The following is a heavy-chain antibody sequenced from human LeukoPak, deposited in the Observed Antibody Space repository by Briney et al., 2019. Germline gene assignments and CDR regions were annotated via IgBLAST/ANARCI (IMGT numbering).Heavy chain of an antibody. CDR3: ARGYYDSSGYWYFDY. J-gene: IGHJ4*02. D-gene: IGHD3-22*01. CDR1: GFTFSSYA. Sequence: GGSLRLSCAASGFTFSSYAMSWVRQAPGKGLEWVSAISGSGGSTYYADSVKGRFTISRDNSKNTLYLQMNSLRAGDTAVYYCARGYYDSSGYWYFDYWGQGTLVTVSS. CDR2: ISGSGGST. V-gene: IGHV3-23*01.